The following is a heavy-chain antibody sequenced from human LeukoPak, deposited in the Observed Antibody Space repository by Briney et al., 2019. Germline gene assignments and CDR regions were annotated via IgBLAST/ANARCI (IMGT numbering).Heavy chain of an antibody. Sequence: SETLSLTCTVSGGSISSYYWSWIRQPPGKGLEWIGYIYYSGSTNYNPSLKSRVTISVDTSKNQFSLKLSSVTAADTAVYYCAGTRSYYYYYMDVWGKGTTVTVSS. CDR1: GGSISSYY. CDR2: IYYSGST. CDR3: AGTRSYYYYYMDV. J-gene: IGHJ6*03. V-gene: IGHV4-59*08.